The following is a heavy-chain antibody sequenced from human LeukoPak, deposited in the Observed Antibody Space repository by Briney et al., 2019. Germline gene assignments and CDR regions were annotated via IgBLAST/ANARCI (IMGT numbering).Heavy chain of an antibody. Sequence: GRSRRLPCAASGFTFSIFGMHWVRQAPGKGLEWVALISHTGNIRDYADSLKGRFSHPRDNSTNTMYRQMARLRAEDTAVYYCAAGSSSGWRNLIAYWGQGTLATVPS. CDR2: ISHTGNIR. V-gene: IGHV3-30*03. CDR1: GFTFSIFG. D-gene: IGHD6-19*01. J-gene: IGHJ4*02. CDR3: AAGSSSGWRNLIAY.